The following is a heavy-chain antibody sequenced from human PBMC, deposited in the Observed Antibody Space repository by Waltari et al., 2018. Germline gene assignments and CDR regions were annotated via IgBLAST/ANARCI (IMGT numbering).Heavy chain of an antibody. Sequence: QVQLVQSGAEVERPGASVRISCKASGYTFTNSYVHWLRQAPGRGFEWLGIIDPDGGGTTYAPKFRDRLSLTRDTSTSVLYMALDNLNSDDSAIYFCARGRGTLGQLLVTYWGQGTQVLVSS. V-gene: IGHV1-46*01. CDR2: IDPDGGGT. D-gene: IGHD6-13*01. CDR1: GYTFTNSY. CDR3: ARGRGTLGQLLVTY. J-gene: IGHJ4*02.